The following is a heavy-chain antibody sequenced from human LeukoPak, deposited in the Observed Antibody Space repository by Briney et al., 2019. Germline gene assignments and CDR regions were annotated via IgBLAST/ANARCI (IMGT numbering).Heavy chain of an antibody. Sequence: HPGGSLRLSCAASGFIFSGSAMHWVRQASGEGLERGGRIRSKAKSYATEYAASVKGRFTISRDDSKNTAYLQMDSLETEDTAVYYCTRHGFSGSYYVDYWGQGTLVTVSS. J-gene: IGHJ4*02. CDR3: TRHGFSGSYYVDY. D-gene: IGHD1-26*01. CDR1: GFIFSGSA. V-gene: IGHV3-73*01. CDR2: IRSKAKSYAT.